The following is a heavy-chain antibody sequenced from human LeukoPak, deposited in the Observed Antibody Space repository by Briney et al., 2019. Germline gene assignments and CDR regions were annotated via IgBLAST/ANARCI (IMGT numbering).Heavy chain of an antibody. CDR1: GGTFSSYA. CDR2: IIPIFGTA. CDR3: ARDVRGGSSDY. V-gene: IGHV1-69*05. J-gene: IGHJ4*02. D-gene: IGHD3-16*01. Sequence: SVKVSCKASGGTFSSYAISWVRQAPGQGLEWMGRIIPIFGTANYAQKFQGRVTITTDESTSTAYMELGSLRSEDTAVYYCARDVRGGSSDYWGQGTLVTVSS.